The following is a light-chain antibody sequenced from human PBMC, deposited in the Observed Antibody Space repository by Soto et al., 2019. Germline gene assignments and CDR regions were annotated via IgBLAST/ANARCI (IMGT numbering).Light chain of an antibody. CDR2: GAS. CDR1: QSVTSK. J-gene: IGKJ5*01. CDR3: QQRTHWPS. V-gene: IGKV3D-15*01. Sequence: EVVLTQSPGTLSLSPGDRATLSCGASQSVTSKLAWYQQKPGQAPRLLISGASNRATGIPARFSGSGSGTEFTLTISSLQSEDFAVYYCQQRTHWPSFGQGTRLEIK.